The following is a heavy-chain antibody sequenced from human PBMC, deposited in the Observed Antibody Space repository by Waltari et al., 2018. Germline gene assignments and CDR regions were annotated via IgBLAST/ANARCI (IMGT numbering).Heavy chain of an antibody. CDR1: GGSIGTYY. Sequence: QVRLQESGPGLVNPSETLSLTCNVSGGSIGTYYWSWIRQPPGKGLEWIGYIYYSRSTNYSPSLESRVIISADTSKNQFSLTLRYVTAADTAVYYCARGSYSSSSDYFDYWGQGTLVTVSS. J-gene: IGHJ4*02. CDR3: ARGSYSSSSDYFDY. V-gene: IGHV4-59*01. CDR2: IYYSRST. D-gene: IGHD6-6*01.